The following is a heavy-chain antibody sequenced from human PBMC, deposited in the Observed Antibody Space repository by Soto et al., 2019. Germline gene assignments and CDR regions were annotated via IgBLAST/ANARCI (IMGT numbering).Heavy chain of an antibody. CDR3: ARYLDGNAFDI. V-gene: IGHV6-1*01. D-gene: IGHD3-9*01. J-gene: IGHJ3*02. Sequence: SQTLFGSSSITGGGFSCNGAAWKWIRQSPSRGLEWLGRTYYRSKWSNEYAGSVRSRITISPGTSKNQFSLQLNSVTPEDTAMYYCARYLDGNAFDIWGQGTMVTVSS. CDR2: TYYRSKWSN. CDR1: GGGFSCNGAA.